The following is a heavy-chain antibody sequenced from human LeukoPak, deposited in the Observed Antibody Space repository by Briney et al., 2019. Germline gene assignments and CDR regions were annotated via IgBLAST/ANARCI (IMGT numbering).Heavy chain of an antibody. CDR1: GYTFTGYY. D-gene: IGHD3-10*01. CDR2: INPNSGGT. CDR3: ARDRGPTYGSGSYYGRHYYYYGMDV. J-gene: IGHJ6*02. V-gene: IGHV1-2*04. Sequence: ASVKVSCKASGYTFTGYYMHWVRQAPGQGLEWMGWINPNSGGTNYAQKFQGWVTMTRDTSISTAYMELSRLRSDDTAVYYCARDRGPTYGSGSYYGRHYYYYGMDVWGQGTTVTVSS.